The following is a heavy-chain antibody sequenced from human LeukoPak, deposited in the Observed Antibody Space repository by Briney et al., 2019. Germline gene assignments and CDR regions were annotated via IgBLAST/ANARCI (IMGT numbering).Heavy chain of an antibody. Sequence: SETLSLTCTVSGGSISSHYWSWIRRPPGKGLEWSGYIYYSGSTNYNPSLKSRVTISVDTSKNQFSLKLSSVTAADTAVYYCARAAGVGLLDWFDPWGQGTLVTVSS. D-gene: IGHD2-8*01. V-gene: IGHV4-59*11. J-gene: IGHJ5*02. CDR2: IYYSGST. CDR3: ARAAGVGLLDWFDP. CDR1: GGSISSHY.